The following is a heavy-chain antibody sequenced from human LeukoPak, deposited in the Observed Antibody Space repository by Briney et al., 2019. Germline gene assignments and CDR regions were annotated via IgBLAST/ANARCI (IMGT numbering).Heavy chain of an antibody. Sequence: SETLSLTCTVSGGSISSGGYYWSWLRQHPGTGLEWIGYIYYSGSTYYNPSLKSRVTISVDTSKNQFSLKLSSVTAADTAVYYCATGGWKIRLDYWGQGTLVTVSS. CDR1: GGSISSGGYY. V-gene: IGHV4-31*03. D-gene: IGHD4-23*01. CDR3: ATGGWKIRLDY. J-gene: IGHJ4*02. CDR2: IYYSGST.